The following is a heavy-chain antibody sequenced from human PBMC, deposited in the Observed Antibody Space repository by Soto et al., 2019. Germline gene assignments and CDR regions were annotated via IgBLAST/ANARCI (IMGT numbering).Heavy chain of an antibody. CDR1: GFPFDELA. D-gene: IGHD1-26*01. Sequence: PGGSLRLSCAGSGFPFDELAITWVRQAPGKGQEWVGIIRNQNHQVATEYAAAVDDSFTISRHPSKGSANLQMNSLNIEHSAVYYCSGAESRDRGFFKPYWGLGT. V-gene: IGHV3-49*04. CDR3: SGAESRDRGFFKPY. J-gene: IGHJ4*02. CDR2: IRNQNHQVAT.